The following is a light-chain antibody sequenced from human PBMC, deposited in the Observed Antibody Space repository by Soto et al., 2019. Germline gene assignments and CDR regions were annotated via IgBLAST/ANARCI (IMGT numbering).Light chain of an antibody. CDR1: QSVSSNK. J-gene: IGKJ1*01. CDR3: QQRSTWPT. Sequence: EIVLTQSPGTLSLSPGERATLSCSASQSVSSNKLAWYQQKPGQAPRLLIYDASSRAKGIPARFTGSGSGTDFSLTISSLEPEDFAVYYCQQRSTWPTFGQGTKVDIK. CDR2: DAS. V-gene: IGKV3D-20*02.